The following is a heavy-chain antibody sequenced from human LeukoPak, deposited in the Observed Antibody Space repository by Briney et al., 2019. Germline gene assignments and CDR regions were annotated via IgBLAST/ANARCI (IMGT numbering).Heavy chain of an antibody. V-gene: IGHV3-30-3*01. CDR2: ISYDGSNK. D-gene: IGHD3-10*01. Sequence: PGRSLRLSCAASGFTFSSYAMHWVRQAPGKGLEWVAVISYDGSNKYYADSVKGRFTISRDNSKNTLYLQMNSLRAEDTAVYYCARARDYYGSGSYYSLDYWGQGTLVTVSS. CDR3: ARARDYYGSGSYYSLDY. J-gene: IGHJ4*02. CDR1: GFTFSSYA.